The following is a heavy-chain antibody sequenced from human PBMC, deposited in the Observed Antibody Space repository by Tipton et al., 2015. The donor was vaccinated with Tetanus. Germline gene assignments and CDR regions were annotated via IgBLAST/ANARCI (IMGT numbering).Heavy chain of an antibody. CDR2: IPSNSRNI. CDR1: GFTFSSYA. CDR3: VKDRLAYSGYDFRSRSFDS. Sequence: SLRLSCLASGFTFSSYAMHWVRQAPGKRLEYLSAIPSNSRNIYYADSVKGRFTISRDDSKNTLYLQMTSLRTEDTAVYYCVKDRLAYSGYDFRSRSFDSWGQGTLVAVSS. V-gene: IGHV3-64D*08. J-gene: IGHJ4*02. D-gene: IGHD5-12*01.